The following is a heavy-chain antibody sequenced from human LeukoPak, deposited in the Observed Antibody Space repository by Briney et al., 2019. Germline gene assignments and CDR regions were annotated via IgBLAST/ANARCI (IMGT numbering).Heavy chain of an antibody. Sequence: PWGSLRLSCAASGFTFSSYAMHWVRQAPGKGLEWVAVISYDGGNKYYADSVKGRFTISRDNSKNTLYLQMNSLRAEDTAVYYCARESAQGAAFDIWGQGTMVTVSS. CDR2: ISYDGGNK. CDR3: ARESAQGAAFDI. D-gene: IGHD3-16*01. V-gene: IGHV3-30-3*01. CDR1: GFTFSSYA. J-gene: IGHJ3*02.